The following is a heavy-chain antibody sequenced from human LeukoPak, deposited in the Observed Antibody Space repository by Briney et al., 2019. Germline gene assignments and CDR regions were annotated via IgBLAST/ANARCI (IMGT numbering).Heavy chain of an antibody. CDR3: AREAFKTVDY. Sequence: PGGSLRLSCAASGFTFSSYSMNWVRQAPGKGLEWVSSISSSSSYIHYADSVKGRFTISRDNAKNSLYLQMNSLRAEDTAVYYCAREAFKTVDYWGQGTLVTVSS. D-gene: IGHD1-14*01. CDR1: GFTFSSYS. J-gene: IGHJ4*02. V-gene: IGHV3-21*01. CDR2: ISSSSSYI.